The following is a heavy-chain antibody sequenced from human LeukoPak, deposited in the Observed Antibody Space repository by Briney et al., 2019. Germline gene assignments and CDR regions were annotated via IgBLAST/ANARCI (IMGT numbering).Heavy chain of an antibody. D-gene: IGHD3-10*01. CDR1: GFIFSSYW. J-gene: IGHJ4*02. V-gene: IGHV3-7*01. CDR2: IKEDGGEK. CDR3: AKDWDDYYGSGSYFDY. Sequence: PGGSLRLSCAASGFIFSSYWMTWVRQAPGKGLEWVAYIKEDGGEKYYVDSAKGRFTISRDSAKNSLYLQMNSLRAEDTAVYYCAKDWDDYYGSGSYFDYWGQGTLVTVSS.